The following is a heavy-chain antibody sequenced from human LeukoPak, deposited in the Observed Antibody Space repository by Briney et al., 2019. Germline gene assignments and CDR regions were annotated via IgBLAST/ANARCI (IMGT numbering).Heavy chain of an antibody. CDR3: AKGRSGWYGGGFDY. J-gene: IGHJ4*02. D-gene: IGHD6-19*01. Sequence: GRSLRLSCEASGFTFDDYAMHWVRQAPGKGLEWSPGISWNSGTIGYADSVKGRFTMYRDNAKNSLYLEMNSLRTEDTALYYCAKGRSGWYGGGFDYWGQGTLVTVSS. V-gene: IGHV3-9*01. CDR2: ISWNSGTI. CDR1: GFTFDDYA.